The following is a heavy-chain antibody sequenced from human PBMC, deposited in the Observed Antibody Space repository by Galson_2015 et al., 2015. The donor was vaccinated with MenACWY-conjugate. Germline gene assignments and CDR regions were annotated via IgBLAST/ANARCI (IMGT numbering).Heavy chain of an antibody. V-gene: IGHV2-70*12. J-gene: IGHJ4*02. D-gene: IGHD7-27*01. CDR2: IDWDGDE. CDR3: ARRWGLLGPHFDY. CDR1: GFSLSTSGMC. Sequence: ALVKPTQTLTVTCTSSGFSLSTSGMCVSWIRQPPGKALEWLALIDWDGDEYYNTSPKTRLSISKDTSKNQVVLTVTNMDPADTATYYCARRWGLLGPHFDYWGQGILVTVSS.